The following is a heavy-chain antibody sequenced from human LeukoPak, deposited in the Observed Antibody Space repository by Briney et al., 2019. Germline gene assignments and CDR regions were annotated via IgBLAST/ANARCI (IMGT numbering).Heavy chain of an antibody. J-gene: IGHJ5*02. CDR2: ISDDGRIK. CDR1: GFTFSNNW. V-gene: IGHV3-30*03. D-gene: IGHD3-9*01. CDR3: ARAAAETGSFRDNWFDP. Sequence: GGSLRLSCAASGFTFSNNWRHWVRQHPGKGLEGVAVISDDGRIKIYGDSVKGRLTISRDNSKNTLYLQMNSLRGEDTAVYYCARAAAETGSFRDNWFDPWGQGTLVTVSS.